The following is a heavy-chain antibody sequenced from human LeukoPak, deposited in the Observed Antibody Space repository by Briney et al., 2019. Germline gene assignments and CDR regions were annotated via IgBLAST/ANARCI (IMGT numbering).Heavy chain of an antibody. Sequence: PSETLSLTCTVSGGSISSYYWSWIRQPPGKGLEWIGYIYYSGSTNYNPSLKSRVTISVDTSKNQFSLKLSSVTAADTAVYYCARGTTTTFGGVIVNPPNFDYWGQGTLVTVSS. CDR1: GGSISSYY. CDR3: ARGTTTTFGGVIVNPPNFDY. J-gene: IGHJ4*02. D-gene: IGHD3-16*02. CDR2: IYYSGST. V-gene: IGHV4-59*01.